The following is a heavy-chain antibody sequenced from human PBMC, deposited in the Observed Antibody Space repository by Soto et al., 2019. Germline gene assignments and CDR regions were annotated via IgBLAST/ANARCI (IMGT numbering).Heavy chain of an antibody. D-gene: IGHD4-4*01. CDR3: VSQRTTVMTQAYFDH. J-gene: IGHJ4*02. Sequence: PSDTLSLTCTVSGGSVTNSSYYWGWIRQSPGKGLEWIGSVYYRGRSYSKSSVKSRVTISVDTSKNQFSLNLNSVTASDTAVYFCVSQRTTVMTQAYFDHWGPGALVTVSS. V-gene: IGHV4-39*01. CDR1: GGSVTNSSYY. CDR2: VYYRGRS.